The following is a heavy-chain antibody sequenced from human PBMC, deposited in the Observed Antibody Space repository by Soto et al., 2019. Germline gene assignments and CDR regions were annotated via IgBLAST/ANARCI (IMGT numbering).Heavy chain of an antibody. J-gene: IGHJ6*01. V-gene: IGHV3-21*01. D-gene: IGHD3-16*01. CDR2: ISSSSSYI. CDR1: GVTFSSYS. Sequence: GGSLILSCAASGVTFSSYSMNWVRQAPGKGLEWVSSISSSSSYIYSADSLKGRFTISRDNAKNSLYLQMNSLRAEDTAVYYCARWGDYYYHAMDVWGQGTTVTVSS. CDR3: ARWGDYYYHAMDV.